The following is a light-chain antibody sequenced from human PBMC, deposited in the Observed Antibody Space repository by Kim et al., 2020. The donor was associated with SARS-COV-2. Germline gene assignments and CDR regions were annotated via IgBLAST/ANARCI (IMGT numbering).Light chain of an antibody. Sequence: DIQMTQSPSSLSASVGDRVTITCQASQDISNHLNWYQQKPGNAPQLLMYDASNLATGVPSRFSGSGSETDFTFTISSLQPEDIATYYCQQFDNLPLTFGGGTKVDIK. CDR1: QDISNH. J-gene: IGKJ4*01. V-gene: IGKV1-33*01. CDR3: QQFDNLPLT. CDR2: DAS.